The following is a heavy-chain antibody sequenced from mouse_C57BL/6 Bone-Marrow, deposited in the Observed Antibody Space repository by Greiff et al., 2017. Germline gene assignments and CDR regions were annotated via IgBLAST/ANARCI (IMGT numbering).Heavy chain of an antibody. CDR2: INPYNGDT. V-gene: IGHV1-20*01. Sequence: VTLKESGPELVKPGDSVKISCKASGYSFTGYFMNWVMQSHGKSLEWIGRINPYNGDTFYNQKFKGKATLTVDKSSSTAHMELRSLTSEDSAVYYCARRLLGDYWGQGTTLTVSS. D-gene: IGHD1-1*01. CDR3: ARRLLGDY. J-gene: IGHJ2*01. CDR1: GYSFTGYF.